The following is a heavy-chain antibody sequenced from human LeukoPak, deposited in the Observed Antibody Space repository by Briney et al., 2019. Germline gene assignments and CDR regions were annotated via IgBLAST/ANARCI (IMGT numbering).Heavy chain of an antibody. CDR1: GGSISSYY. Sequence: SETLSLTCTVSGGSISSYYWSWIRQPPGKGLEWIGYMYYSGSTSYNPSLRSRVTISVDTSKNQFSLKLSSVTAADTAVYYCARNLGSGWYYDYWGQGILVTVSS. V-gene: IGHV4-59*08. CDR3: ARNLGSGWYYDY. J-gene: IGHJ4*02. D-gene: IGHD6-19*01. CDR2: MYYSGST.